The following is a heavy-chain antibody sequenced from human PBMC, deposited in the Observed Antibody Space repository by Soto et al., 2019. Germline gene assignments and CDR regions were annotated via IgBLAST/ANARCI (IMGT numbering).Heavy chain of an antibody. D-gene: IGHD7-27*01. CDR3: GKGNSKWGTGDAFDI. Sequence: PDGPLSLSSAASELTFINYALNWISQAQGKGLEWVSSISGTGGSTFYAGSAKGRFTISRDNSKNTLFLQMTSLRAEDTAVYYCGKGNSKWGTGDAFDIWGQGTMVTV. CDR2: ISGTGGST. J-gene: IGHJ3*02. CDR1: ELTFINYA. V-gene: IGHV3-23*01.